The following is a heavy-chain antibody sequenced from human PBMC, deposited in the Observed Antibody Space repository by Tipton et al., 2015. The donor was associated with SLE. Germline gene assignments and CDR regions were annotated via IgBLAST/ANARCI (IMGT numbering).Heavy chain of an antibody. J-gene: IGHJ2*01. Sequence: TLSLTCTVSGYSISSGYYWGWIRQPPGKGLEWIGSIYHSGSTYYNPSLKSRVTISVDTSKNQFSLKLSSVTAADTAVYYCARVWTTVTTLGRYFDLWGRGTLVTVSS. V-gene: IGHV4-38-2*02. CDR1: GYSISSGYY. CDR2: IYHSGST. D-gene: IGHD4-17*01. CDR3: ARVWTTVTTLGRYFDL.